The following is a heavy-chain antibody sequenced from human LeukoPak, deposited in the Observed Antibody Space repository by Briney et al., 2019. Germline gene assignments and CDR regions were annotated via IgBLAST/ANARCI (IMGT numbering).Heavy chain of an antibody. J-gene: IGHJ4*02. CDR2: ISGSGGST. Sequence: GGSLRLSCAASGFTFSSYAMSWVRQAPGKGLEWVPAISGSGGSTYYADSVKGRFTISRDNSKNTLYLQMNSLRAEDTAVYYCAISPVVAAAYYFDYWGQGTLVTVSS. CDR1: GFTFSSYA. D-gene: IGHD2-15*01. V-gene: IGHV3-23*01. CDR3: AISPVVAAAYYFDY.